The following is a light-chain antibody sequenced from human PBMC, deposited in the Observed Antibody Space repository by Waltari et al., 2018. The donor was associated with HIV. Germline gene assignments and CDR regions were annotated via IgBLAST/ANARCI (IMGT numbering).Light chain of an antibody. CDR1: SSDGGGYNS. V-gene: IGLV2-14*01. CDR2: EVS. Sequence: QSALTQTASVSGCPGQSIAIHCTGTSSDGGGYNSVCWDQPRTGKAPKLMIYEVSNRPSGVSYRFSGSKSGNTASLTISGLQAEDETDYYCSSYTSSGAYVFGTGTTVTVL. CDR3: SSYTSSGAYV. J-gene: IGLJ1*01.